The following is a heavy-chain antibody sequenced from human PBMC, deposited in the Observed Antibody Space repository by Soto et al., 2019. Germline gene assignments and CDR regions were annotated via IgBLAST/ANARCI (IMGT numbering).Heavy chain of an antibody. CDR1: GYSFTSYW. V-gene: IGHV5-10-1*01. J-gene: IGHJ6*02. Sequence: LGESLKISCKGSGYSFTSYWISWVRQMPGKGLEWMGRIDPSDSYTNYSPSFQGHVTISADKSISTAYLQWSSLKASDTAMYYCASTSTTVTSYYYYGMDVWGQGTTVTVSS. CDR3: ASTSTTVTSYYYYGMDV. D-gene: IGHD4-4*01. CDR2: IDPSDSYT.